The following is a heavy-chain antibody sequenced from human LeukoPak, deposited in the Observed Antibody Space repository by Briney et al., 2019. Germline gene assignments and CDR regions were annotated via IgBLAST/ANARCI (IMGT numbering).Heavy chain of an antibody. Sequence: PGGSLRLSCAASGFTFSSYAMSWVRQAPGKGLEWVSAISGSGGSTYYADSVKGRFTISRDNSKNTLYLQMNSLRAEDTAVYYCAKGSSGWYPDGGNTDYWGQGTLVTVSS. CDR2: ISGSGGST. J-gene: IGHJ4*02. CDR3: AKGSSGWYPDGGNTDY. D-gene: IGHD6-19*01. CDR1: GFTFSSYA. V-gene: IGHV3-23*01.